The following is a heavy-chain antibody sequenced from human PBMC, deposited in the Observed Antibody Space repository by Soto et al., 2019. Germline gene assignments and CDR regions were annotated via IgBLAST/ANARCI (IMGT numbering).Heavy chain of an antibody. CDR2: IIPIFGTA. CDR3: ARSRYSYGWDYYYYGMDV. Sequence: QVQLVQSGAEVKKPGSSVKVSCKASGGTFSSYAISWVRQAPGQGLEWMGGIIPIFGTANYAQKFQGRVTITADKSTSPAYMELGSLRSEDTAVYYCARSRYSYGWDYYYYGMDVWGQGTTVTVSS. V-gene: IGHV1-69*06. CDR1: GGTFSSYA. D-gene: IGHD5-18*01. J-gene: IGHJ6*02.